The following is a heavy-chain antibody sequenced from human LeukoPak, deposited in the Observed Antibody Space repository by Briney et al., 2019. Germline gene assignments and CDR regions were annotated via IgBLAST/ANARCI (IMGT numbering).Heavy chain of an antibody. D-gene: IGHD6-19*01. CDR2: IYTSGST. J-gene: IGHJ4*02. V-gene: IGHV4-4*07. Sequence: PSETLSLTCTVSGGSISRYYWSWIRQPAGKGLEWIGRIYTSGSTNYSPSLKSRVTMSVDTSKNQFSLKLSSVTAADTAVYYWASQGLSGSIDYWGQGTLVTVSS. CDR1: GGSISRYY. CDR3: ASQGLSGSIDY.